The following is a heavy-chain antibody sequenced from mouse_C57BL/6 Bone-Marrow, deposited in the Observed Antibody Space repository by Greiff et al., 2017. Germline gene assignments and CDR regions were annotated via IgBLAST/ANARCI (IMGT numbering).Heavy chain of an antibody. Sequence: EVKLEESGPELVKPGASVKIPCKASGYTFTDYNMDWVKQSHGKSLEWIGDINPNNGGTIYNQKFKGKATLTVDKSSSTAYMELRSLTSEDTAVYYCAAQGKGAWFAYWGQGTLVTVSA. V-gene: IGHV1-18*01. CDR1: GYTFTDYN. CDR3: AAQGKGAWFAY. J-gene: IGHJ3*01. CDR2: INPNNGGT.